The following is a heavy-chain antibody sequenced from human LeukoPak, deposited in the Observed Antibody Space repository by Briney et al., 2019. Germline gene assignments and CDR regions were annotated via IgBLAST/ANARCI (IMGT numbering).Heavy chain of an antibody. CDR3: ATGASNQRITITY. D-gene: IGHD3-3*02. V-gene: IGHV1-24*01. CDR2: FDPEDGET. J-gene: IGHJ4*02. Sequence: ASVKVSCTVSGYTLTELSMHWVRQAPGNRLEWMGGFDPEDGETIYAQKFQRRGTMAEDTSTDAAYMELSSLRSEDTAVYYCATGASNQRITITYWGQGTLVTVSS. CDR1: GYTLTELS.